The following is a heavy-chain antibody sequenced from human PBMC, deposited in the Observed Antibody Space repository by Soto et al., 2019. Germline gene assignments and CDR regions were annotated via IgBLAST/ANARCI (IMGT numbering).Heavy chain of an antibody. V-gene: IGHV1-69*13. CDR1: GYSFTNYD. Sequence: SVKVSCKASGYSFTNYDISWARQAPGQGLEWMGGIIPIFGTANYAQKFQGRVTITADESTSTAYMELSSLRSEDTAVYYCARDGPYYYDSSGYYYDAFDIWGQGTMVTVSS. J-gene: IGHJ3*02. D-gene: IGHD3-22*01. CDR3: ARDGPYYYDSSGYYYDAFDI. CDR2: IIPIFGTA.